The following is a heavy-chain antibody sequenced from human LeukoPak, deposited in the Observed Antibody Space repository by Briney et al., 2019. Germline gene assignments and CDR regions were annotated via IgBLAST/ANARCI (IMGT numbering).Heavy chain of an antibody. D-gene: IGHD6-13*01. CDR1: GGTFSSYA. Sequence: SVKVSCKASGGTFSSYAISWGRQAPGQGLEWMGGIIPIFGTANYAQKFQGRVTITADESTSTAYMELSSLRSEDTAVYYCARDLGQQVIRWFDPWGQGTLVTVSS. CDR3: ARDLGQQVIRWFDP. V-gene: IGHV1-69*13. J-gene: IGHJ5*02. CDR2: IIPIFGTA.